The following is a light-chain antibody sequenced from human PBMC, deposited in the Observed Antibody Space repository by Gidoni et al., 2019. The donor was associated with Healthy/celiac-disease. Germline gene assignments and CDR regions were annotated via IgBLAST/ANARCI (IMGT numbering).Light chain of an antibody. J-gene: IGKJ1*01. Sequence: DIQMTQSPSSLSASVGDRVTITCRASQSISSYLNWYQLKPGKAPKLLIYGASSLQSGVPSRFSGSGSGADFTLTISSLQPEDFATYYCQQSYSTPWTFGQGTIVEIK. CDR2: GAS. CDR1: QSISSY. V-gene: IGKV1-39*01. CDR3: QQSYSTPWT.